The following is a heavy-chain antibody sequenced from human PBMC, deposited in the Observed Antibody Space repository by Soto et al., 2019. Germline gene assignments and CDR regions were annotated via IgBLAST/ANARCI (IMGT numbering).Heavy chain of an antibody. CDR3: ARVPRGYYGSGTHSYGMDV. D-gene: IGHD3-10*01. J-gene: IGHJ6*02. CDR1: GGSFSGYY. Sequence: SETLSLTCAVYGGSFSGYYWSWIRQPPGKGLGWIGEIDRSGSPNYKASLKSRVTISVDASKSQFSLKLNSVTAADTAMYYCARVPRGYYGSGTHSYGMDVWGQGTTVTVSS. CDR2: IDRSGSP. V-gene: IGHV4-34*01.